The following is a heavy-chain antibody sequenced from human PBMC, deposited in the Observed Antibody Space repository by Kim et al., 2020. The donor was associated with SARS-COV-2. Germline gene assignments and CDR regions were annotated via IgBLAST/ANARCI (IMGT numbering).Heavy chain of an antibody. CDR2: IRTKTDGGTI. D-gene: IGHD2-15*01. V-gene: IGHV3-15*01. Sequence: GGSLRLSCAASGFSFNSAWMSWVRQLPGKGLEWVGRIRTKTDGGTIDYAATVKGRFIISRDDSKKTLYLQMNSLKSEDTAVYYCATQSVYCIGGRCYSRIDYWGQGTLVTVSS. CDR3: ATQSVYCIGGRCYSRIDY. J-gene: IGHJ4*02. CDR1: GFSFNSAW.